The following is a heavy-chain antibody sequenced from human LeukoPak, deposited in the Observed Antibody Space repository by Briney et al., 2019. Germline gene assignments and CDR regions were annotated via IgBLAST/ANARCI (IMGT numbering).Heavy chain of an antibody. CDR3: ARAGGSYHFDY. CDR2: IYYSGST. CDR1: GGSISSYY. V-gene: IGHV4-59*01. J-gene: IGHJ4*02. D-gene: IGHD1-26*01. Sequence: SETLSLTCTVSGGSISSYYWSWIRQPPGKGLEWIGYIYYSGSTNYNPSLKSRVTISVDTSKNQFSLKLSSVTAADTAVYYCARAGGSYHFDYWGQGTLVTVSS.